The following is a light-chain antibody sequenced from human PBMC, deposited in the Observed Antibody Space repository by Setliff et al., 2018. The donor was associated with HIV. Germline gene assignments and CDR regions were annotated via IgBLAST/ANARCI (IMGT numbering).Light chain of an antibody. CDR1: QNNLSRSNNKNF. J-gene: IGKJ1*01. Sequence: DIVMTQSPDSLAVSLGERATINCRSSQNNLSRSNNKNFLAWYQQKPGQPPRLLIHWASTRESGVPDRFSGRGSGTDFTLTISSLQAEDVAVYYCQQYYTTPRTFGHGTKV. CDR3: QQYYTTPRT. CDR2: WAS. V-gene: IGKV4-1*01.